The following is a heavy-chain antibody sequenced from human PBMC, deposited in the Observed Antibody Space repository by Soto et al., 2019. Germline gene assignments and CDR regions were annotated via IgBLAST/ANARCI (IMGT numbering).Heavy chain of an antibody. V-gene: IGHV3-30*04. CDR2: ISKDGSHK. D-gene: IGHD1-1*01. CDR3: AKWNGYGDF. J-gene: IGHJ4*02. Sequence: GGSLRLSCAASGFIFSRYAIHWVRQAPGKGLEWLAVISKDGSHKYYLDSVKGRFTISRDNPENTVHLEMNSLRDEDTAVYYCAKWNGYGDFWGQGTLVTVSS. CDR1: GFIFSRYA.